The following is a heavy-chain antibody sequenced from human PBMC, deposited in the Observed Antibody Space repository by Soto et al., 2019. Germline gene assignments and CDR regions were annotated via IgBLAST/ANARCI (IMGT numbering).Heavy chain of an antibody. J-gene: IGHJ4*02. CDR2: IKQDENGK. CDR1: GFTFSSRW. Sequence: EVHLEESGGGLVQPGGSLRLSCETSGFTFSSRWMTWVRQVPGKGLEWVANIKQDENGKDYVDSVKGRFTTSRDNAKNSLYLQMNSLRAEDTAVYYCATHDGPAAAGLVLDFWGQGTLVTVSS. D-gene: IGHD6-13*01. CDR3: ATHDGPAAAGLVLDF. V-gene: IGHV3-7*02.